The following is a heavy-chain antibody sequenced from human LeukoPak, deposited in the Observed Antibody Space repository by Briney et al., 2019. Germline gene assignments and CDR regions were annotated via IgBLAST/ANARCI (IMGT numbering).Heavy chain of an antibody. V-gene: IGHV3-21*01. CDR2: ISSSSSYI. CDR3: ARDRKPRPSRYPVTSYGMDV. Sequence: KPGGSLRLSCAASGFTFSSYSMNWVRHAPGKGLEWVSSISSSSSYIHYADSVKGRFTISRDNAKNSLYLQMNSLRAEDTAVYYCARDRKPRPSRYPVTSYGMDVWGQGTTVTVSS. D-gene: IGHD2-2*01. CDR1: GFTFSSYS. J-gene: IGHJ6*02.